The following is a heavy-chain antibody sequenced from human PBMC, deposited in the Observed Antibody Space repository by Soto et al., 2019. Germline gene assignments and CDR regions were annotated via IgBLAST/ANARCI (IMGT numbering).Heavy chain of an antibody. V-gene: IGHV3-33*01. CDR3: ARTMVRGVIITLHYYYMDV. D-gene: IGHD3-10*01. Sequence: GGSLRLSCAASGFTFSSYGMHWVRQAPGKGLEWVAVIWYDGSNKYYADSVKGRFTISRDNSKNTLYLQMNSLRAEDTAVYYCARTMVRGVIITLHYYYMDVWGKGTTVTVSS. J-gene: IGHJ6*03. CDR2: IWYDGSNK. CDR1: GFTFSSYG.